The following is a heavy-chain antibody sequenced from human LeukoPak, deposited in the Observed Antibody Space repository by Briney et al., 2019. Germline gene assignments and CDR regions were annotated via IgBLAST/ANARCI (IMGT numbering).Heavy chain of an antibody. CDR1: GFTFSSYT. CDR3: AKWRAPPLDAFDI. D-gene: IGHD3-3*01. J-gene: IGHJ3*02. Sequence: GESLKISCAASGFTFSSYTMSWVRQAPGKGLEWVSAISGSGGSTYYADSVKGRFAISRDNSKNTLYLQMNSLRAEDTAVYYCAKWRAPPLDAFDIWGQGTMVTVSS. CDR2: ISGSGGST. V-gene: IGHV3-23*01.